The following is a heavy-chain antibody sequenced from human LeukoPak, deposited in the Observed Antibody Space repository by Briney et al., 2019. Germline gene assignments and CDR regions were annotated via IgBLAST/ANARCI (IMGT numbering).Heavy chain of an antibody. Sequence: SGTLSLTCAVYGGSFSGYYWSWIRQPPGKGLEWIGEINHSGSTNYNPSLKSRVTISVDTSKNQFSLKLSSVTAADTAVYYCARVRYCSGGSCYYYYGMDVWGQGTTVTVSS. CDR2: INHSGST. CDR3: ARVRYCSGGSCYYYYGMDV. J-gene: IGHJ6*02. D-gene: IGHD2-15*01. V-gene: IGHV4-34*01. CDR1: GGSFSGYY.